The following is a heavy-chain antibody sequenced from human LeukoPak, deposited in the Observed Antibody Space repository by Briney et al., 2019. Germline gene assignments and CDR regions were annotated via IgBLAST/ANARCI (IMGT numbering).Heavy chain of an antibody. CDR3: ARSTYYYDSSGYPFDY. D-gene: IGHD3-22*01. CDR2: IYYSGST. V-gene: IGHV4-31*03. CDR1: GDSVSSDSYY. Sequence: SETLSLTCSVSGDSVSSDSYYWSWIRQHPGKGLEWIGYIYYSGSTYYNPSLQSRVTISVDTSKNQFSLKLNSVTAADTAVYYCARSTYYYDSSGYPFDYWGQGTLVTVSS. J-gene: IGHJ4*02.